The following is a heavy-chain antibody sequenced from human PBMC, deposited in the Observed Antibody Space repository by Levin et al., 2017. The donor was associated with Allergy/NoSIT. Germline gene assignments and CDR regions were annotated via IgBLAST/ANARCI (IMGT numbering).Heavy chain of an antibody. CDR2: IYLSGST. CDR3: ARVAGYSYGYYFDY. D-gene: IGHD5-18*01. CDR1: GGSIRSGGYS. J-gene: IGHJ4*02. V-gene: IGHV4-30-2*01. Sequence: SQTLSLTCAVSGGSIRSGGYSWSWIRQTPGKGLEWIGNIYLSGSTNDNPSLKSRVTMSVDRSKNQFSLKLSYVTAADTAVYYCARVAGYSYGYYFDYWGPGTLVTVSS.